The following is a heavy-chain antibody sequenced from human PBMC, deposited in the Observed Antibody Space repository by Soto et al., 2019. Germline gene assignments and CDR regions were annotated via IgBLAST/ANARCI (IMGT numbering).Heavy chain of an antibody. D-gene: IGHD5-18*01. J-gene: IGHJ6*02. CDR1: GYTFTSYG. Sequence: QVQLVQSGAEVKKPGASVKVSCKASGYTFTSYGISWVRQAPGQGLEWMGWISAYNGNTNYAQKLQGRVNMTTDTSTSTAYMELRSLRSDDTAVYYCARDRITAMVNYYYYYGMDVWGQGPTVTVSS. V-gene: IGHV1-18*04. CDR3: ARDRITAMVNYYYYYGMDV. CDR2: ISAYNGNT.